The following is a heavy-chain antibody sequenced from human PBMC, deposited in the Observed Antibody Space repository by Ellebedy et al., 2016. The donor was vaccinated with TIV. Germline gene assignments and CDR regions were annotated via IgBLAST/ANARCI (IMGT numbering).Heavy chain of an antibody. Sequence: MPSETLSLTCTVSGGSISSYYWSWIRQPPGKGLEWIGYIYYSGSTNYNPSHKSRVSISLDTSKNQFSLKVSSVTAADTAVYYCARGNAFGIWGQGTMVTVSS. CDR2: IYYSGST. CDR3: ARGNAFGI. V-gene: IGHV4-59*01. CDR1: GGSISSYY. J-gene: IGHJ3*02.